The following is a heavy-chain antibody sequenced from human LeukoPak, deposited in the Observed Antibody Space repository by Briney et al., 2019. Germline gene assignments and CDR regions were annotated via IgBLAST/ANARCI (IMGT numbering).Heavy chain of an antibody. CDR1: GFTFSSYG. V-gene: IGHV3-7*01. CDR3: ARVGARQILEY. D-gene: IGHD4-17*01. CDR2: IKQDGGEK. J-gene: IGHJ4*02. Sequence: GGSLRLSCAASGFTFSSYGMHWVRQAPGKGLEWVANIKQDGGEKYYLDSVKGRFTVSRGNAKNSLYLQMNSLRAEDTAVYYCARVGARQILEYWGQGTLVTVSS.